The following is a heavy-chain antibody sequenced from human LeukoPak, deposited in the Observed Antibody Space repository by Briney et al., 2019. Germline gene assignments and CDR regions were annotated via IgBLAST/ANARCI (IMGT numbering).Heavy chain of an antibody. Sequence: SETLSLTCAFSGGSISSSSNYWGWIRQPPGKGLEWIGSIYYSGSTYYNPSLKSRVTISVDTSKNQFSLKLSSVTAADTAVYYCARTRSGSPYNTFDYWGQGTLVTVSS. D-gene: IGHD3-10*01. CDR3: ARTRSGSPYNTFDY. J-gene: IGHJ4*02. V-gene: IGHV4-39*01. CDR2: IYYSGST. CDR1: GGSISSSSNY.